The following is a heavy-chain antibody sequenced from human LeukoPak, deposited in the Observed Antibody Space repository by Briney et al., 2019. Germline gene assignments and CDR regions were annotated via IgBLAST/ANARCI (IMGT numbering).Heavy chain of an antibody. CDR2: ISSDGTYK. D-gene: IGHD1-26*01. J-gene: IGHJ4*02. CDR1: GFTFSSYG. V-gene: IGHV3-30*03. Sequence: GGSLRLSCAASGFTFSSYGMHWVRQAPGKGLEWVAVISSDGTYKFYADSVRGRFTISRDNVKNSLYLQMNSLRDDDTAVYYCARDLISGHYTFDYWGQGTLVTVSS. CDR3: ARDLISGHYTFDY.